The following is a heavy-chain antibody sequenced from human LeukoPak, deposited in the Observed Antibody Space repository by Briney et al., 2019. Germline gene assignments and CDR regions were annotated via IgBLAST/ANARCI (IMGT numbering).Heavy chain of an antibody. V-gene: IGHV4-59*12. CDR3: ARDIVVVPAAMPYMDV. J-gene: IGHJ6*03. D-gene: IGHD2-2*01. Sequence: SETLSLTCTVSGGSISSYYWSWIRQPPGKGLEWIGYIHYSGSTNYNPSLKSRVTMSVDTSKNQFSLKLSSVTAADTAVYYCARDIVVVPAAMPYMDVWGKGTTVTVSS. CDR1: GGSISSYY. CDR2: IHYSGST.